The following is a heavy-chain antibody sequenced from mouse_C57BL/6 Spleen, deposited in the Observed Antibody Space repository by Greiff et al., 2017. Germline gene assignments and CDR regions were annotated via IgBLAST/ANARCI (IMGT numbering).Heavy chain of an antibody. Sequence: VHVKQSGAELVRPGASVKLSCTASGFNIKDDYMHWVKQRPEQGLEWIGWIDPENGDTEYASKFQGKATITADTSSNTAYLQLSSLTSEDTAVYYCTTPGDWGQGTLVTVSA. V-gene: IGHV14-4*01. CDR3: TTPGD. CDR2: IDPENGDT. CDR1: GFNIKDDY. J-gene: IGHJ3*01.